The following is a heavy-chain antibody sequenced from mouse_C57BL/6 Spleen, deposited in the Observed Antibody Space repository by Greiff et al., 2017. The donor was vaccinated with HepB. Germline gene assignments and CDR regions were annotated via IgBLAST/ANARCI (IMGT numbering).Heavy chain of an antibody. Sequence: VQLVESGAELVKPGASVKMSCKASGYTFTTYPIEWMKQNHGKSLEWIGNFHPYNDDTKYNEKFKGKATLTVEKSSSTVYLELSRLTSDDSAVYYCAISYCNYGYFDVWGTGTTVTVSS. CDR1: GYTFTTYP. J-gene: IGHJ1*03. D-gene: IGHD6-5*01. CDR2: FHPYNDDT. CDR3: AISYCNYGYFDV. V-gene: IGHV1-47*01.